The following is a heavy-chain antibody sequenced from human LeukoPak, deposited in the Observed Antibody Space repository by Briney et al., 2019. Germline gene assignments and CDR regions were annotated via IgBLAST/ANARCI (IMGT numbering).Heavy chain of an antibody. CDR1: GFTFSSYG. J-gene: IGHJ3*02. CDR3: ATYGSYSHLAFDI. Sequence: GGSLRLSCAASGFTFSSYGMHWVRQAPGKGLEWVAVISYDGSNKYYADSVKGRFTISRDNSKNTLYLQMNSLRAEDTAVYYCATYGSYSHLAFDIWGQGTMVTVSS. V-gene: IGHV3-30*03. D-gene: IGHD1-26*01. CDR2: ISYDGSNK.